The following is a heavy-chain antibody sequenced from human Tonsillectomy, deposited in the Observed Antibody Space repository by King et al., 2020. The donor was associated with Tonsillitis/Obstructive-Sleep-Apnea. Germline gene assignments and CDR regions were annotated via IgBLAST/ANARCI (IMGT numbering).Heavy chain of an antibody. J-gene: IGHJ3*02. D-gene: IGHD3-16*01. V-gene: IGHV3-53*01. Sequence: VQLVESGGGLIQPGGSLRLSCAASGFTVSSNYMSWVRQAPGKGLEWVSVIYSGGSTYYADSVKGRFTISRDNSKNTLYLQMNSLRAEDTAVYYCAKLLGLTGRSAFDIWGQATMVTVSS. CDR2: IYSGGST. CDR3: AKLLGLTGRSAFDI. CDR1: GFTVSSNY.